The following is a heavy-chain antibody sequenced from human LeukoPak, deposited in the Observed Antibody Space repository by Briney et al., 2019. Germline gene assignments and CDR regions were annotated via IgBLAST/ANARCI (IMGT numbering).Heavy chain of an antibody. CDR1: GYTFTSYN. CDR2: INPSGGST. D-gene: IGHD4-23*01. Sequence: ASVKVSSKASGYTFTSYNMHCVRQTPGQGLEWMGIINPSGGSTSYAQRFQGRVTMTRDKPTSTVYMELSSLRSEDTAVYYCARGDGGNGGGVDYWGQGTLVTVSS. J-gene: IGHJ4*02. CDR3: ARGDGGNGGGVDY. V-gene: IGHV1-46*01.